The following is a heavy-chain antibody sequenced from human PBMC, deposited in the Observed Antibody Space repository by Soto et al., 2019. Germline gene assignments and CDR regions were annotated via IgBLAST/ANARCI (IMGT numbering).Heavy chain of an antibody. CDR2: IKRKSDGGTT. CDR3: AVNDYLDY. CDR1: GFTFSNAW. V-gene: IGHV3-15*01. Sequence: GSLRLSCAASGFTFSNAWMIWVRQAPGKGLEWVGRIKRKSDGGTTDYAAPVKGRFTISRDDSANTLYLQMNSLKTEDTAVYFCAVNDYLDYWGQGALVTVSS. J-gene: IGHJ4*02.